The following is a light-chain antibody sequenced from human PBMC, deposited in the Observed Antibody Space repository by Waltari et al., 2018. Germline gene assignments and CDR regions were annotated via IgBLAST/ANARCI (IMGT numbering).Light chain of an antibody. CDR3: QHYVSFPVT. V-gene: IGKV3-20*01. J-gene: IGKJ1*01. CDR2: GAS. Sequence: TVLTQPPGTLSFSTGERATLSCRASQSLSMALAWYQQNPGKAPRPLIYGASNRATGIPDRFSGSGSGTEFSLIISSLEPDDFAVYYCQHYVSFPVTFGQGTKVEIK. CDR1: QSLSMA.